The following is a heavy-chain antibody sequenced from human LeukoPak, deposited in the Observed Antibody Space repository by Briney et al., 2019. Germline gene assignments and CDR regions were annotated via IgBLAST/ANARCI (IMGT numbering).Heavy chain of an antibody. CDR2: IKQDGSQK. Sequence: PGGSLRLSCAVPGSTLSRYWMTWVRQAPGKGLEWVANIKQDGSQKQYLDSVKGRFTTSRDNAKGSLYLQMDSLRVEDTAVYYCAGGSGYLIEYWGQGTLVTVSS. CDR1: GSTLSRYW. D-gene: IGHD3-22*01. V-gene: IGHV3-7*01. J-gene: IGHJ4*02. CDR3: AGGSGYLIEY.